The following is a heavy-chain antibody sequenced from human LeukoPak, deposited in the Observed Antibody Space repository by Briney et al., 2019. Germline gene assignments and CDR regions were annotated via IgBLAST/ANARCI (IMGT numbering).Heavy chain of an antibody. Sequence: GGSLRLSCAASGFTFSSYGMHWVRQAPGKGLEWVAFIRYDGSNKYYADSVKGRFTISRDNSKNTLYLQMNSLRAEDTAVYYCAKRKIAAAGRSNHYYYMDVWGKGTTVTISS. D-gene: IGHD6-13*01. CDR3: AKRKIAAAGRSNHYYYMDV. CDR1: GFTFSSYG. V-gene: IGHV3-30*02. CDR2: IRYDGSNK. J-gene: IGHJ6*03.